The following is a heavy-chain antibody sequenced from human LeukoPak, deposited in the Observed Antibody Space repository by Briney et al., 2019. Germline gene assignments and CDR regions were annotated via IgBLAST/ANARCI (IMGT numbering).Heavy chain of an antibody. D-gene: IGHD3-22*01. CDR2: IKQDGSEK. Sequence: GGSLRLSCADSGFTFSSYWMSWVRQAPGKGLEWVANIKQDGSEKYYVDSVKGRFTISRDNAKNSLYLQMNSLRAEDTAVYYCASTDDSSGYPERPFDYWGQGTLVTVSS. CDR3: ASTDDSSGYPERPFDY. J-gene: IGHJ4*02. CDR1: GFTFSSYW. V-gene: IGHV3-7*01.